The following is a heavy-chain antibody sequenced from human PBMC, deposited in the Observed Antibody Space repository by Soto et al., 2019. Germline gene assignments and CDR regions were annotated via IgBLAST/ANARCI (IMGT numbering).Heavy chain of an antibody. V-gene: IGHV1-46*01. J-gene: IGHJ4*02. CDR2: VNPSGGHT. Sequence: QVQLMQSGAEVKKPGASVKVSCKASGDTFTDYYIHWGRQAPGQGLEWMGTVNPSGGHTTYAQHFLGRVTMTGDTSTSTLYMELTSLTSDDTAIYYCARGGHVVVVTAALDYWGQGTLVTVSS. CDR1: GDTFTDYY. D-gene: IGHD2-21*02. CDR3: ARGGHVVVVTAALDY.